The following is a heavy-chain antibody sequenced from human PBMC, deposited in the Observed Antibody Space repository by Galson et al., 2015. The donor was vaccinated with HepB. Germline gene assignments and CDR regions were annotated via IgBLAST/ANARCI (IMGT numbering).Heavy chain of an antibody. Sequence: SLRLSCAASGFTFSSYAMNWVRQAPGKGLEWVAVISYDGSNKYYADSVKGRFTISRDNSKNTLYLQMNSLRAEDTAVYYCASHGYSGYDYSKGADYWGQGTLVTVSS. CDR2: ISYDGSNK. CDR1: GFTFSSYA. J-gene: IGHJ4*02. D-gene: IGHD5-12*01. CDR3: ASHGYSGYDYSKGADY. V-gene: IGHV3-30*04.